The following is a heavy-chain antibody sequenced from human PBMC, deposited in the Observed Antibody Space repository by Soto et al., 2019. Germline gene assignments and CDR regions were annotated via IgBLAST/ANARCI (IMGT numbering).Heavy chain of an antibody. CDR3: ARGRFLEWLLYGAYYFDY. V-gene: IGHV4-34*01. D-gene: IGHD3-3*01. J-gene: IGHJ4*02. Sequence: SETLSLTCAVYGGSFSGYYWSWIRQPPGKGLEWIGEINHSGSTNYNPSLKSRVTISVDTSKNQFSLKLSSVTAADTAVYYFARGRFLEWLLYGAYYFDYWGQGTLVTVSS. CDR1: GGSFSGYY. CDR2: INHSGST.